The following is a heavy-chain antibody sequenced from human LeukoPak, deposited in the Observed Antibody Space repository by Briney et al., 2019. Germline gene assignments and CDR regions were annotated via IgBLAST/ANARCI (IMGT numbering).Heavy chain of an antibody. CDR1: GFTFSKAW. Sequence: GGSLRLSCAASGFTFSKAWMSWVRQAPGKGLEWVSAISGSGGSTYYADSVKGRFTISRDNSKNTLYLQMNSLRAEDTAVYYCAKSLASGWYEWGYFDYWGQGTLVTVSS. J-gene: IGHJ4*02. V-gene: IGHV3-23*01. CDR2: ISGSGGST. CDR3: AKSLASGWYEWGYFDY. D-gene: IGHD6-19*01.